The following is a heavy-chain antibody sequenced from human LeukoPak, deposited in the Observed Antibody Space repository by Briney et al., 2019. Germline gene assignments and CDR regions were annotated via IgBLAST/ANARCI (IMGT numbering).Heavy chain of an antibody. D-gene: IGHD3-22*01. V-gene: IGHV5-51*01. CDR2: IYPGDSDT. Sequence: GESLKISCKGSGYSFTSYWLGWVRQMPGKGLEWMGIIYPGDSDTRYSPSFQGQVTISADKSISTAYLQWSSLKASDTAMYYCARQFDYYDSSGYYGYWGQGTLVTVSS. CDR3: ARQFDYYDSSGYYGY. CDR1: GYSFTSYW. J-gene: IGHJ4*02.